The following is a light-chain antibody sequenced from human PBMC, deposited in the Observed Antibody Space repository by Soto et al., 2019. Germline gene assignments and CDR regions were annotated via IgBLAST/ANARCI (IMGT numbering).Light chain of an antibody. J-gene: IGLJ2*01. CDR1: SGHSSYA. Sequence: QPVLTQSPSASASLGASVKLTCTLSSGHSSYAIAWHQQQPEKGPRYLMKLDSDGSHTKWDAIPDRFSGSSSGAERYLTISSLQSEVEADYYCQTWGTGIHVVFGGGTKITVL. CDR2: LDSDGSH. CDR3: QTWGTGIHVV. V-gene: IGLV4-69*01.